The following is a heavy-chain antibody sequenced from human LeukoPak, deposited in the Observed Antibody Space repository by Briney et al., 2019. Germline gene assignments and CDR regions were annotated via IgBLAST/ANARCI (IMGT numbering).Heavy chain of an antibody. CDR1: GFTFSSYW. CDR2: IKQDGSEK. V-gene: IGHV3-7*03. J-gene: IGHJ4*02. D-gene: IGHD2-2*01. CDR3: ARGGVYCSSTSCYGILDYFDY. Sequence: GGSLRLSCAASGFTFSSYWMSWVRQAPGKGLEWVANIKQDGSEKYYVDSVKGRFTISRDNAKNSLYLQMNSLRAEDTAVYYCARGGVYCSSTSCYGILDYFDYWGQGTLVTVSS.